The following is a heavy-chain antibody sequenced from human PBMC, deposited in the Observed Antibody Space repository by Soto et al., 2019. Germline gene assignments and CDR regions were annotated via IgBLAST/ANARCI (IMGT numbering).Heavy chain of an antibody. J-gene: IGHJ4*02. D-gene: IGHD3-10*01. CDR1: GFTFTSYA. Sequence: EVQLLESGGGLGQPGGSLRLSCAASGFTFTSYAMTWVRQAPGKGLEWVSTISGCGASTYYADSVKGRFTISRDNFKHTVFLQVNSLRVEDTAIYYCAKGSAEDDRPGVLDYWGQGTLVTVSS. CDR2: ISGCGAST. CDR3: AKGSAEDDRPGVLDY. V-gene: IGHV3-23*01.